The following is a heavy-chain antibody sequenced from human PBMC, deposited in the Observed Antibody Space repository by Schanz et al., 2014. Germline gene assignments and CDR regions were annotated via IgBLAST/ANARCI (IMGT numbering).Heavy chain of an antibody. CDR2: IRYDASNE. CDR1: RFAFSNCG. D-gene: IGHD2-2*01. CDR3: AKSMYSTSWAFDF. J-gene: IGHJ4*02. V-gene: IGHV3-30*02. Sequence: QAQLVESGGGVVQPGGSLRLSCAASRFAFSNCGMHWVRQAPGKGLEWVAFIRYDASNEYYADSVKGRFTISRDNSKNTLYVQMNSLRAEDTAVYYCAKSMYSTSWAFDFWGQGAQVTVSS.